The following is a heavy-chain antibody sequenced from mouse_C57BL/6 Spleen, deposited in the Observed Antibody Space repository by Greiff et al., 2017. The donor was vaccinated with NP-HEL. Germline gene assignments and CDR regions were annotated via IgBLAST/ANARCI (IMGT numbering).Heavy chain of an antibody. Sequence: EVQLQQSGAELVKPGASVKLSCTASGFNIKAYYMHWVKQRTEQGLVWIGRIDPEDGETQYAPKFQGTATITADTSANTAYRQLRSLTSEDTAVYYCARRGTGTISWFAYWGQGTLVTVSA. CDR3: ARRGTGTISWFAY. J-gene: IGHJ3*01. V-gene: IGHV14-2*01. CDR2: IDPEDGET. CDR1: GFNIKAYY. D-gene: IGHD4-1*01.